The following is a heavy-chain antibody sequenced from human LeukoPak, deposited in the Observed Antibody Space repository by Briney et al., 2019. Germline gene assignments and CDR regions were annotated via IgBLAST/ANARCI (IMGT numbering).Heavy chain of an antibody. D-gene: IGHD2-2*01. CDR3: ARLGCSSTSCSYFDY. J-gene: IGHJ4*02. V-gene: IGHV4-59*08. Sequence: SETLSLTSTVSGGSISSYYWSWIRQPPGKGLEWIGYIYYSGSTNYNPSLKSRVTISVDTSKNQFSLKLSSVTAADTAVYYCARLGCSSTSCSYFDYWGQGTLVTVSS. CDR1: GGSISSYY. CDR2: IYYSGST.